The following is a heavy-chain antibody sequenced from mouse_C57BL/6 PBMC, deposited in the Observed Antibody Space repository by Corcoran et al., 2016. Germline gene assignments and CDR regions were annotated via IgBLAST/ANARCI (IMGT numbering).Heavy chain of an antibody. V-gene: IGHV1-26*01. J-gene: IGHJ3*01. Sequence: EVQLQQSGPELVKPGASVKISCKASGYTFTDYYMNWVKQSHGKSLEWIGDINPNNGGTSYNQKFKVKATLTVDKSSSTAYMELRSLTSEDSAVYYCARKDYGSSWLAYWGQGTLVTVSA. CDR1: GYTFTDYY. D-gene: IGHD1-1*01. CDR2: INPNNGGT. CDR3: ARKDYGSSWLAY.